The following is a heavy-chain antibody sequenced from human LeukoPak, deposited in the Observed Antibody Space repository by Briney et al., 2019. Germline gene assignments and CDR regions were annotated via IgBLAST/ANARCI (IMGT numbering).Heavy chain of an antibody. D-gene: IGHD5-12*01. CDR1: GGSISSYY. CDR2: IYYSGST. J-gene: IGHJ4*02. V-gene: IGHV4-59*12. Sequence: SETLPLTCTVSGGSISSYYWSWIRQPPGKGLEWIGYIYYSGSTNYNPSLKSRVTISVDTSKNQFSLRLSSVTAADTAVYYCARRYSGYDMDYWGQGTLVTVSS. CDR3: ARRYSGYDMDY.